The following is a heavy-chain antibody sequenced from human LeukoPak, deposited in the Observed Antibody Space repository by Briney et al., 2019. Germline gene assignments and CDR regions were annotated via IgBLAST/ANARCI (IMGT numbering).Heavy chain of an antibody. CDR1: GGSISTNNW. CDR3: ARGGYSSSWYQGY. V-gene: IGHV4-4*02. CDR2: IYHNGNT. J-gene: IGHJ4*02. Sequence: SETLSLTCAVSGGSISTNNWWHWVRQSPGKGLEWIGEIYHNGNTNYNPSLKSRVTISVDTSKNQFSLKLSSVTAADTAVYYCARGGYSSSWYQGYWGQGTLVTVSS. D-gene: IGHD6-13*01.